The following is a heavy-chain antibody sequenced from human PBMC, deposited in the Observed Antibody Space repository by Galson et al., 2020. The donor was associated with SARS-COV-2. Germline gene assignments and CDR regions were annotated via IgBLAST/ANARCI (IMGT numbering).Heavy chain of an antibody. CDR1: GGSMSSGDYY. J-gene: IGHJ6*02. V-gene: IGHV4-30-4*01. Sequence: SETLSLTCTVSGGSMSSGDYYWSWIRQPPGKGLEWIGYIYYSGSTYYNPSLKSRVTISVDTSKNQFSLKLSSVTAADTAVYYCARDATLVITTSPYYYYGMDVWGQGTTVTVSS. CDR2: IYYSGST. D-gene: IGHD3-22*01. CDR3: ARDATLVITTSPYYYYGMDV.